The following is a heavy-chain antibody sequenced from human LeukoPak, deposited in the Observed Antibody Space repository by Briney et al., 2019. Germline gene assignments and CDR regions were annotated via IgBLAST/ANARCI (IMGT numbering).Heavy chain of an antibody. CDR2: IRYDGSDK. D-gene: IGHD3-10*01. Sequence: GGSLRLSCESSGITFSSYDMHWVGQAPGKWLEWVTLIRYDGSDKYYADSVKGRFTLSRDNSKKIMYLKMRSLRTEDTAVYYCAKNRRPYGSGSRESFDYWGQGPLVTVS. CDR1: GITFSSYD. V-gene: IGHV3-30*02. J-gene: IGHJ4*02. CDR3: AKNRRPYGSGSRESFDY.